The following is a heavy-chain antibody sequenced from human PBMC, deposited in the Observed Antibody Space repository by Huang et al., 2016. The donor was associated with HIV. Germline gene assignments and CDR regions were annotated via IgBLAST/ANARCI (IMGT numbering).Heavy chain of an antibody. D-gene: IGHD6-19*01. CDR3: ALKGDSSGWEYFRH. J-gene: IGHJ1*01. V-gene: IGHV3-30*03. Sequence: QVQLVESGGGVVQPGRSLRLSCAASGCIFSNYGMHWVRQAPGKGLEWVALISYDGSNKYYTDSVKGRFSISRDNSKNTLYLQMNSLRAEDTAVYYCALKGDSSGWEYFRHWGQGTLVTVSS. CDR1: GCIFSNYG. CDR2: ISYDGSNK.